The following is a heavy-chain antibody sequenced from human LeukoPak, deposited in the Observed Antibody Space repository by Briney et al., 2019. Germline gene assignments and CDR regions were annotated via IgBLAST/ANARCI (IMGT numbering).Heavy chain of an antibody. Sequence: GGSLRLSCAASGFTFSGYWMHWVRQAPGKGRVWVSRISTDGSSNTYADSVKGRFTISRDNAKNTLYLQMNSLRAEDTAVYYCARGRLTSSWYYFDYWGQGTLVTVSS. CDR1: GFTFSGYW. V-gene: IGHV3-74*01. CDR2: ISTDGSSN. CDR3: ARGRLTSSWYYFDY. D-gene: IGHD6-19*01. J-gene: IGHJ4*02.